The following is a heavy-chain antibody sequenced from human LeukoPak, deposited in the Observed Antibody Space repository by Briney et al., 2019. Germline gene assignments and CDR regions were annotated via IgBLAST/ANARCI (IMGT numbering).Heavy chain of an antibody. V-gene: IGHV3-74*01. D-gene: IGHD2-15*01. CDR3: ARDFSTWYSIDY. CDR1: GFRFSDYW. J-gene: IGHJ4*02. Sequence: PGGSLRLSCATSGFRFSDYWMHWVRQAPGKGLVEVGIIFPDGTTTTYADSVRGRFTVSRDNSKNTLSLQMNSLRPEDTAVYYCARDFSTWYSIDYWGRGTLVTVSS. CDR2: IFPDGTTT.